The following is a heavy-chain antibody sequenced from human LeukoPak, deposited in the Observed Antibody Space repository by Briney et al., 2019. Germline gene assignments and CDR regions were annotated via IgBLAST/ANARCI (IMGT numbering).Heavy chain of an antibody. J-gene: IGHJ4*02. Sequence: PGGSLRLSCAASGFTFSSYSMNWVRQAPGKGLEWLSSISSSSSYIYYADSVKGRFTISRDNAKNSLYLQMNSLRAEDTAVYYCARDSASASSLWAAYWGQGTLVTVSS. CDR2: ISSSSSYI. CDR1: GFTFSSYS. CDR3: ARDSASASSLWAAY. D-gene: IGHD2-15*01. V-gene: IGHV3-21*01.